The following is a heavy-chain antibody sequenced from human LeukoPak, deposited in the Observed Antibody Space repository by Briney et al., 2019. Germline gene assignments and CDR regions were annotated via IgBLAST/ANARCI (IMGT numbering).Heavy chain of an antibody. Sequence: ASVKVSCKASGYTFTSYGISSVREAPGQGLECMGWISAYNGNTNYAQKLQGRVTMTTDTSTSTAYMELRSLRSDDTAVYYCARDQAAGTGFFGFDYWGQGTLVTVSS. J-gene: IGHJ4*02. V-gene: IGHV1-18*01. D-gene: IGHD6-13*01. CDR3: ARDQAAGTGFFGFDY. CDR2: ISAYNGNT. CDR1: GYTFTSYG.